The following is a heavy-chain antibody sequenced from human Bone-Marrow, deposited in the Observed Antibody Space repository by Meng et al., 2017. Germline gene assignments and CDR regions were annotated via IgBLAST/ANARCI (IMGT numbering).Heavy chain of an antibody. J-gene: IGHJ3*02. CDR1: GYTFTSYY. D-gene: IGHD2-15*01. CDR2: INPSGGST. CDR3: ARVSPYCSGGSCYPGAFDI. Sequence: ASVKVSCKASGYTFTSYYMHWVRQAPGQGLEWMGIINPSGGSTSYAQKFQGRVTMTRDTSTSTVYMELSRLRSDDTAVYYCARVSPYCSGGSCYPGAFDIWGQGTMVTVSS. V-gene: IGHV1-46*01.